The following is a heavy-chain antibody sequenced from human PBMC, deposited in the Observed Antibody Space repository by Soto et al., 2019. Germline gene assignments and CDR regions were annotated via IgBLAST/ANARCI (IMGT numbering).Heavy chain of an antibody. CDR2: INPNSGGT. Sequence: ASVKVSCKASGYTFTGYYMHWVRQAPGQGLEWMGWINPNSGGTNYAQKFQGWVTVTRDTSISTAYMELSRLRSDDTAVYYCARESPSIAARQMLFDPWGQGTLVTVSS. D-gene: IGHD6-6*01. V-gene: IGHV1-2*04. CDR3: ARESPSIAARQMLFDP. CDR1: GYTFTGYY. J-gene: IGHJ5*02.